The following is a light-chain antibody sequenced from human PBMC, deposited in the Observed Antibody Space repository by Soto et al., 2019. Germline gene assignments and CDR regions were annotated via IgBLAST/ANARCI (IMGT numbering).Light chain of an antibody. CDR2: DVS. CDR3: CSYAGSYTLV. V-gene: IGLV2-11*01. J-gene: IGLJ2*01. Sequence: QAVVTQPPSVSGSPGQSVTISCTGTSSDVGGYNYVSWYQQHPGKAPKLMIYDVSKRPSGVPDRFSGSKSGNTASLTISGLQAEDEADYYCCSYAGSYTLVFGGGTKLTVL. CDR1: SSDVGGYNY.